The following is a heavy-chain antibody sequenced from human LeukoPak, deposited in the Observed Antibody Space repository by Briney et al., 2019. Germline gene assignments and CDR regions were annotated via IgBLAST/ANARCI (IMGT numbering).Heavy chain of an antibody. J-gene: IGHJ4*02. CDR1: GGSFSGYY. CDR3: ARRGGQQLAHFDY. V-gene: IGHV4-34*01. CDR2: INHSGST. D-gene: IGHD6-13*01. Sequence: SEALSLTCAVYGGSFSGYYWSWIRQPPGKGLEWIGEINHSGSTNYNPSLKSRVTISVDTSKNQFSLKLSSVTAADTAVYYCARRGGQQLAHFDYWGQGTLVTVSS.